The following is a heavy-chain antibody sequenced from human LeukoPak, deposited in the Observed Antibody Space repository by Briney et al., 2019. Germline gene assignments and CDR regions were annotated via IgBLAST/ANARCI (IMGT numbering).Heavy chain of an antibody. CDR2: IDPSDSYT. CDR3: ARHEDIVVVVAATPSFDY. Sequence: GESLKISCKGSGYSFTSYWISWVHQMPGKGLEWMGRIDPSDSYTNYSPSFQGHVTISADKSISTAYLQWSSLKASDTAMYHCARHEDIVVVVAATPSFDYWGQGTLVTVSS. V-gene: IGHV5-10-1*01. D-gene: IGHD2-15*01. J-gene: IGHJ4*02. CDR1: GYSFTSYW.